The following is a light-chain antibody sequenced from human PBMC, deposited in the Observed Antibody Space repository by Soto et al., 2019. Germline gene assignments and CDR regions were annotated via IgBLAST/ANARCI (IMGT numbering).Light chain of an antibody. V-gene: IGKV1-5*01. J-gene: IGKJ1*01. CDR1: QRVDRW. Sequence: DIRMNKSPATLSASVGDRVTITCRASQRVDRWLAWYQQKPGQAPKLLISDASTLESGVPSRFSGSGSVTEFTLTITSLQPEDFATYYCQQYTDYTYTFGQGTNVDIK. CDR3: QQYTDYTYT. CDR2: DAS.